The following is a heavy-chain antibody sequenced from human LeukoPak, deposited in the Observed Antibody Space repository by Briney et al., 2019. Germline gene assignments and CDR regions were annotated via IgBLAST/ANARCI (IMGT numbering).Heavy chain of an antibody. Sequence: PGGSLRLSCAASGFTFSSYAMHWVRQAPGKGLEWVAVISYDGSNKYYADSVKGRFTISRDNSKNTLYLQMNSLSAEDTAVYYCAKDGIPYGSGSRAYNWFDSWGQGTLVTVSS. D-gene: IGHD3-10*01. J-gene: IGHJ5*01. CDR3: AKDGIPYGSGSRAYNWFDS. V-gene: IGHV3-30*04. CDR2: ISYDGSNK. CDR1: GFTFSSYA.